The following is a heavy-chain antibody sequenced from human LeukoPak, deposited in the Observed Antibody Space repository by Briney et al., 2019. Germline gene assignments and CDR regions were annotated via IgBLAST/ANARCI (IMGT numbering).Heavy chain of an antibody. J-gene: IGHJ4*02. CDR1: GFTFISYA. CDR3: ARGSGYLETFDY. V-gene: IGHV3-30*04. Sequence: GGSLRLSCAASGFTFISYAIHWVRQAPGKGLEWVAVISYDGSNKYYADSVKGRFTISRDNSRNTLYLQMNSLRAEDTAVYYCARGSGYLETFDYWGQGTLVTVSS. D-gene: IGHD3-22*01. CDR2: ISYDGSNK.